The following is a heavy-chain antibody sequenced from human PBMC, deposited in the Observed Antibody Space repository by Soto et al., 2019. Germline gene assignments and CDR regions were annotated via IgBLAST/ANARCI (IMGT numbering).Heavy chain of an antibody. CDR3: ARREGLATTSYYFDS. Sequence: SETLSLTCSVSDDSINSDKYYWGWIRQPPGKGLEWIGSVYYRGNAYYNPSLQTRVTISLDKSKSQFSLKLNSVTAADSAVYFCARREGLATTSYYFDSWGPEALLTVSS. V-gene: IGHV4-39*01. D-gene: IGHD1-1*01. CDR1: DDSINSDKYY. CDR2: VYYRGNA. J-gene: IGHJ4*02.